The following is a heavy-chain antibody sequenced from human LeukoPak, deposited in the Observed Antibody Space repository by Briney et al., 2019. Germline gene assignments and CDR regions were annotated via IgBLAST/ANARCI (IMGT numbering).Heavy chain of an antibody. Sequence: GGSLRLSCAASGFTFSSYAMPWVRQAPGKGLEWVAVISYDGSNKYYADSVKGRFTISRDNSKNTLYLQMNSLRAEDTAVYYCARDPGIAAATFYYFDYWGQGTLVTVSS. CDR3: ARDPGIAAATFYYFDY. J-gene: IGHJ4*02. V-gene: IGHV3-30-3*01. CDR1: GFTFSSYA. D-gene: IGHD6-13*01. CDR2: ISYDGSNK.